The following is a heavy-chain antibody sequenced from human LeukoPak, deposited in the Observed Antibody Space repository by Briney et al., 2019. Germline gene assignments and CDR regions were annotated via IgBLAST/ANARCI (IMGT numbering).Heavy chain of an antibody. V-gene: IGHV3-23*01. CDR2: ISASGDVT. J-gene: IGHJ4*02. CDR3: AKKIGDYLDY. D-gene: IGHD4-17*01. Sequence: GGSLRLSCEASRFSFSAYPMGWVRRAPGKGLEWVSGISASGDVTFHADPVKGRFTISRDNSKNTLYLQMNSLRAEDTAVYYCAKKIGDYLDYWGQGTLVTVSS. CDR1: RFSFSAYP.